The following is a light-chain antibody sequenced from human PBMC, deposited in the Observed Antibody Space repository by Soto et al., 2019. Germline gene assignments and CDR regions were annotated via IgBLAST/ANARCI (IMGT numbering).Light chain of an antibody. CDR1: SSVVGGYNY. CDR2: EVS. Sequence: QSVLTQPPSASGSPGQSVTISCPGNSSVVGGYNYVSWYQQHPGKAPKLMIYEVSKRPSGVPDRFSGSKSGNTASLTVSGLQAENEADYYCSSYAGSNNLGVFGTGTKVTVL. CDR3: SSYAGSNNLGV. J-gene: IGLJ1*01. V-gene: IGLV2-8*01.